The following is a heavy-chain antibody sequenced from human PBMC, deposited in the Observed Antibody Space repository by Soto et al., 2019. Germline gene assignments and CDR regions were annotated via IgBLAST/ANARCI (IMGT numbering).Heavy chain of an antibody. CDR1: GDTFSTYS. J-gene: IGHJ4*02. D-gene: IGHD3-22*01. V-gene: IGHV1-69*08. CDR3: ARERSRYDRSGYYRPDD. Sequence: SVKVACKVSGDTFSTYSISWLRQAPGQGLEWLGGIIPILGTPSYAQRFQDRVTITADKSTSTAYMELSSLRSEDTAVYYCARERSRYDRSGYYRPDDWGKGYLV. CDR2: IIPILGTP.